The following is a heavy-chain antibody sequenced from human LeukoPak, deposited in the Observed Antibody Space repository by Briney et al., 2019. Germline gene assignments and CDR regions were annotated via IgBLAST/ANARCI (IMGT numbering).Heavy chain of an antibody. CDR3: AKGGHDFNPFYW. CDR2: IKGGGGDP. J-gene: IGHJ4*02. CDR1: GFTFSTYA. Sequence: GGSLRLSCAASGFTFSTYAMGWVRQAPGKGLEWVSSIKGGGGDPFYADSVKGRFTTSRDNSKNTLFLQLNSLRAEDTAVYYCAKGGHDFNPFYWWGQGTLVTVSS. V-gene: IGHV3-23*01. D-gene: IGHD2-21*02.